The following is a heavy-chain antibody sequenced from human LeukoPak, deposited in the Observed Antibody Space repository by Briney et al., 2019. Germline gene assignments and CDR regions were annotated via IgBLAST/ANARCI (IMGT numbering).Heavy chain of an antibody. D-gene: IGHD4-23*01. J-gene: IGHJ4*02. CDR1: GFNFNYFA. Sequence: GGSLRLSCSASGFNFNYFAMSWIRQAPGKRLEWVSTIGDSGSGGSYADSVRCRFTISRDNSKNIVYLQMHSLRVDDSAVYYCSRIKYGGNSGYHFDYWGQGTLVTVSS. CDR2: IGDSGSGG. CDR3: SRIKYGGNSGYHFDY. V-gene: IGHV3-23*01.